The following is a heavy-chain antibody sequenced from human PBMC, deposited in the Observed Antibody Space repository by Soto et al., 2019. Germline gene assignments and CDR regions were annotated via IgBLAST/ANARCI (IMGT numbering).Heavy chain of an antibody. J-gene: IGHJ6*02. CDR3: ASVDKWPYDRFYYVIDV. CDR1: GYTFTGYY. D-gene: IGHD5-12*01. CDR2: INPNSGGT. V-gene: IGHV1-2*02. Sequence: ASVKVSCKASGYTFTGYYMHWVRQAPGQGLEWMGWINPNSGGTNYAQKFQGRVTMTRDTSISKAYMELSRLRSDDTAVYYCASVDKWPYDRFYYVIDVWRQGTTVT.